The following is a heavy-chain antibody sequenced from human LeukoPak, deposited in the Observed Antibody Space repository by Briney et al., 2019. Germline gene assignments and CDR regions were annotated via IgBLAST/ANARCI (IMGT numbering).Heavy chain of an antibody. CDR1: GYIFISYA. Sequence: ASVKVSCKASGYIFISYAMHWVRQAPGQRLEWMGWITAGNGNTEYSQKFQGRVTITRDTSATTAYMELSSLRSEDTAVYYCARGSSKVGATKTYYYGMDVWGQGTTVTVSS. V-gene: IGHV1-3*01. D-gene: IGHD1-26*01. CDR3: ARGSSKVGATKTYYYGMDV. J-gene: IGHJ6*02. CDR2: ITAGNGNT.